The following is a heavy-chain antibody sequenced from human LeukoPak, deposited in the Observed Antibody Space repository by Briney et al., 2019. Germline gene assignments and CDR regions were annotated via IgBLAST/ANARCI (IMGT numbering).Heavy chain of an antibody. J-gene: IGHJ4*02. Sequence: GGSLRLSCEASGFTVSSNYMTWVRQAPGKGLEWVSVIYAGGTTYYADPVKGRFTISRDKSKNTLYLQMNSLRPEDTAVYYCARRVESYSLPYWGQGSLVTVSS. V-gene: IGHV3-66*02. CDR2: IYAGGTT. D-gene: IGHD4-11*01. CDR1: GFTVSSNY. CDR3: ARRVESYSLPY.